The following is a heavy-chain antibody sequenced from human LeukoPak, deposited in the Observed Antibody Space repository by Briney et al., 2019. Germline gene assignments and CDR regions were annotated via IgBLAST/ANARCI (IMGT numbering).Heavy chain of an antibody. CDR3: ATIGRTVTGL. Sequence: PGGSLRLSCSAFGFTFSSFWLSWVRQAPGKGLEWISNIKEDGREQYYADSVKGRFTVSRDNAKNSLFLQMNSLRAEDTAVYYCATIGRTVTGLWGRGTLVTVSS. D-gene: IGHD6-19*01. CDR1: GFTFSSFW. CDR2: IKEDGREQ. J-gene: IGHJ4*02. V-gene: IGHV3-7*01.